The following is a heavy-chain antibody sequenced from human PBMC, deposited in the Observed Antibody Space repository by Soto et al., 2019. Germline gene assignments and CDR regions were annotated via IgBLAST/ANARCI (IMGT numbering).Heavy chain of an antibody. CDR1: GYTFTGYY. D-gene: IGHD4-4*01. CDR3: ARARPEDYTPLIYSYGMDV. Sequence: GASVKVSCKASGYTFTGYYMHWVRQAPGQGLEWMGWINPNSGGTNYAQKFQGRVTMTRDTSISTAYMELSRLRSDDTAVYYCARARPEDYTPLIYSYGMDVWGQGTTVTVSS. J-gene: IGHJ6*02. V-gene: IGHV1-2*02. CDR2: INPNSGGT.